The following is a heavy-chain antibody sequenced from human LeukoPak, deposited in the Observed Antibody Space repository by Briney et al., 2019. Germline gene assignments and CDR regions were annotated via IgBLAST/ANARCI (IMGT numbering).Heavy chain of an antibody. V-gene: IGHV4-59*01. CDR1: GGSISSYY. D-gene: IGHD3-16*02. CDR2: IYYSGST. J-gene: IGHJ4*02. Sequence: SETLSLTCTVSGGSISSYYWSWIRQPPGKGLEWIGYIYYSGSTNYNPSLKSRVTISVDTSKNQFSLKLSSVTAADTAVYYCARGGFSSYPFDYWGQGTLVTVSS. CDR3: ARGGFSSYPFDY.